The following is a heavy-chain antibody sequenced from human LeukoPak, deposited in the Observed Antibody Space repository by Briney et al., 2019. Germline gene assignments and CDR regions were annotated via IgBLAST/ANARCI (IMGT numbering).Heavy chain of an antibody. J-gene: IGHJ3*02. CDR1: GFTFSSYS. D-gene: IGHD3-22*01. Sequence: GGSLRLSCAASGFTFSSYSMNWVRQAPGKGLEWVSYISSGSSTIYYADSVKGRFTISRDNAKNSLYLQMNSLRAEDTAVYYCARLSGSSGPIDAFDIWGQGTMVTVSS. CDR2: ISSGSSTI. V-gene: IGHV3-48*01. CDR3: ARLSGSSGPIDAFDI.